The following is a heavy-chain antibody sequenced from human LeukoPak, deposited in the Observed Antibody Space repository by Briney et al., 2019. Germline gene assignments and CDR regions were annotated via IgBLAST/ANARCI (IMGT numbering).Heavy chain of an antibody. J-gene: IGHJ4*02. D-gene: IGHD6-13*01. CDR2: VDPEDGET. CDR1: GYTFTDYY. Sequence: AASVKISCKVSGYTFTDYYMHWVQQAPGKGLEWMGLVDPEDGETIYAEKSQGRVTITADTSTDTAYMELSSLRSEDTAVYYCATLTAAAGTGFDYWGQGTLVTVSS. CDR3: ATLTAAAGTGFDY. V-gene: IGHV1-69-2*01.